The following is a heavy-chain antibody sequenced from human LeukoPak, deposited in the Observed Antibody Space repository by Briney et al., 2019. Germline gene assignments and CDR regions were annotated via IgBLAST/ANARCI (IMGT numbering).Heavy chain of an antibody. CDR3: ARDHRIAAPSRAGY. Sequence: GASVKVSCKASGYTFTSYGISWVRQAPGQGLEWMGWIRAYNGNTNYAQKLQGRVTMTTDTSTSTAYMELRSLRSEDTAVYYCARDHRIAAPSRAGYWGQGTLVTVSS. CDR2: IRAYNGNT. J-gene: IGHJ4*02. D-gene: IGHD6-13*01. CDR1: GYTFTSYG. V-gene: IGHV1-18*01.